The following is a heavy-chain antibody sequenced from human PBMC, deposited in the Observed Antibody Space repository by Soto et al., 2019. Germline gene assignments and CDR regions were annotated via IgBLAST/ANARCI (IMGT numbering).Heavy chain of an antibody. CDR3: ARHNEAVAATY. J-gene: IGHJ4*02. D-gene: IGHD6-19*01. V-gene: IGHV5-51*01. CDR2: IYPGDSDT. CDR1: GYSFTSYW. Sequence: GESLKISCKASGYSFTSYWIGWGRQIPGKGLEWMGVIYPGDSDTRYSPSFQGQVTISADKSISTAYLQWSSLKASDTAVYFCARHNEAVAATYWGQGTLVPVSS.